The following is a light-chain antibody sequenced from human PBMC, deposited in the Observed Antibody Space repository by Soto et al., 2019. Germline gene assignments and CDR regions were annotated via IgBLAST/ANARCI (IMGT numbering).Light chain of an antibody. CDR2: SDN. Sequence: QSVLTQPPSASGTPGQRVTISCSGSSSNIVTNTVIWYQQHPGADPKLLIYSDNQRPSGVPDRFSGSMSGTSASLAISGLQYEDEADYCCAAWDVSLVVFGGGTQLTVL. CDR3: AAWDVSLVV. J-gene: IGLJ2*01. CDR1: SSNIVTNT. V-gene: IGLV1-44*01.